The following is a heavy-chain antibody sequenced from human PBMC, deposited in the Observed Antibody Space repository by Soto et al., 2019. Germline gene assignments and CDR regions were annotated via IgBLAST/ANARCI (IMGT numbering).Heavy chain of an antibody. V-gene: IGHV3-21*01. D-gene: IGHD2-15*01. CDR2: VNPLSTHI. CDR3: ARGYCGGGGCYLLRDAFDV. Sequence: EVQLVESGGGLAVPGGPLSLSCVASGFTFSSYHMSWVRQAPGKGLEWVSSVNPLSTHIYYADSVRGRFAISRDHSKNSLYLQMNSLRTEDAAVYYCARGYCGGGGCYLLRDAFDVWGQGTLVTVSS. J-gene: IGHJ3*01. CDR1: GFTFSSYH.